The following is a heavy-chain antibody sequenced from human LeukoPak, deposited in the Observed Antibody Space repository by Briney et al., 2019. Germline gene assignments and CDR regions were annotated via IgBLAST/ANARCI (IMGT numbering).Heavy chain of an antibody. CDR2: INTDDGGT. CDR3: LLRFGDF. CDR1: GYTFTEYF. D-gene: IGHD3-3*01. V-gene: IGHV1-2*06. Sequence: ASVKVSCEASGYTFTEYFIHWVRQAPGQEFEWLGRINTDDGGTDYAEKFQGRITLTRDTSTSTAYMALSRLRYDDTAIYYCLLRFGDFWGQGTPLTVSS. J-gene: IGHJ4*02.